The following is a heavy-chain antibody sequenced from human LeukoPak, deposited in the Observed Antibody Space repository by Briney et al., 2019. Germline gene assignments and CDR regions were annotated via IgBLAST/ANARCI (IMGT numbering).Heavy chain of an antibody. D-gene: IGHD2-15*01. V-gene: IGHV3-30-3*01. CDR3: AKERGPYCSGGSCYSGDAFDI. J-gene: IGHJ3*02. Sequence: GGSLRLSCAASGFTFSSYAMHWVRQAPGKGLEWVAVISYDGSNKYYADSVKGRFTISRDNSKNTLYLQMNSLRAEDTAVYYCAKERGPYCSGGSCYSGDAFDIWGQGTTVTVSS. CDR1: GFTFSSYA. CDR2: ISYDGSNK.